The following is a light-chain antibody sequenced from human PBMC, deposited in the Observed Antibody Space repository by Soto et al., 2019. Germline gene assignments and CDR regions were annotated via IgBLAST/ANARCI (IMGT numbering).Light chain of an antibody. V-gene: IGLV2-18*02. Sequence: QSVLTQPPSVSGSPGQSVAISCTGTSSDVGSYNRVSWYQQPPGAAPKLMIYEVSNRPSGVPDRFSGSKSGNTASLTISGLQAEDESDYYCSSYTGSSTYVFGTGPKVTVL. CDR3: SSYTGSSTYV. J-gene: IGLJ1*01. CDR1: SSDVGSYNR. CDR2: EVS.